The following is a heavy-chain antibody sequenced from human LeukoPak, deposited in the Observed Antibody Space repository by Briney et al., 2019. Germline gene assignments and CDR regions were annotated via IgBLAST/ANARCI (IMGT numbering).Heavy chain of an antibody. D-gene: IGHD1-14*01. CDR3: TRLSAMLRGPEPIYYFDS. CDR1: GFTFGDYT. CDR2: IKQDGSAK. V-gene: IGHV3-7*01. J-gene: IGHJ4*02. Sequence: GGSLRLSCTTSGFTFGDYTMSWIRQAPGRGLEWVANIKQDGSAKFYVDSLKGRFTISRDNSKNSLFLQMNRLRVEDTAMYYCTRLSAMLRGPEPIYYFDSWGQGTLVTVSS.